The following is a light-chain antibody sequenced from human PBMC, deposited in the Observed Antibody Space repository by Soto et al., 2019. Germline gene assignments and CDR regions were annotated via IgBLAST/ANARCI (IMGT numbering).Light chain of an antibody. CDR3: LLSYNGPYV. V-gene: IGLV7-46*01. Sequence: ALATPEPSLSVSPGGTVTLTCGSSTGAVTNGHYPYWFQQKPGQAPRTLIYDTTNRHSWTPARFSGSLLGGKAALTLSGAQTEDEAEYYCLLSYNGPYVFGTGTKVTV. J-gene: IGLJ1*01. CDR2: DTT. CDR1: TGAVTNGHY.